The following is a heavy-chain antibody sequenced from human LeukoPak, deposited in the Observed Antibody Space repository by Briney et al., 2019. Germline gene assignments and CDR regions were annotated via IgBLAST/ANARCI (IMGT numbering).Heavy chain of an antibody. D-gene: IGHD4-11*01. CDR1: GGSFSGYY. V-gene: IGHV4-34*01. J-gene: IGHJ5*02. Sequence: SETLSLTCAVYGGSFSGYYWSWIRQPPGKGLEWIGEINHSGSTNYNPSLKSRVTISVDTSKNQFSLKLSSVTAADTAVYYCARGPRTVTTVLVWLDPWGQGTLVTVSS. CDR3: ARGPRTVTTVLVWLDP. CDR2: INHSGST.